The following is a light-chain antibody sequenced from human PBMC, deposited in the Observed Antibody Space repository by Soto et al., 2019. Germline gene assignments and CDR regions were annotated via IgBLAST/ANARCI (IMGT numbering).Light chain of an antibody. Sequence: DNQVTKSPSSLSASLGESVNITSRARQSISSYLNWYQQKPGKAPKLLIYAASSLQSGVPSRFSGSGSGTDFTRTVSSLQPEDFATYYCQQSDSTPTWTFVQGTNVDSK. CDR1: QSISSY. J-gene: IGKJ1*01. CDR3: QQSDSTPTWT. CDR2: AAS. V-gene: IGKV1-39*01.